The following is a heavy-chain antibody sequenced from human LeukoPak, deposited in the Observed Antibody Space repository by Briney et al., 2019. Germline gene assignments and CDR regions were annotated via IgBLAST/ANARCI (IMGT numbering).Heavy chain of an antibody. CDR2: IYYSGST. V-gene: IGHV4-59*08. CDR3: AATRLHYDFWSGYLDY. J-gene: IGHJ4*02. CDR1: GGSISSYY. Sequence: SETLSLTCTVSGGSISSYYWSWIRQPPGKGLEWIGYIYYSGSTNYNPSLKSRVTISVDTSKNQFSLKLSSVTAADTAVYYCAATRLHYDFWSGYLDYWGQGTLVTVSS. D-gene: IGHD3-3*01.